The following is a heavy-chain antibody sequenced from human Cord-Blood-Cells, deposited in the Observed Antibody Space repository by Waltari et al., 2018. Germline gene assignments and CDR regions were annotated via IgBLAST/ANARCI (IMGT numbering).Heavy chain of an antibody. CDR2: IYTSGST. V-gene: IGHV4-61*09. Sequence: QVQLQESGPGLVKPSQTLSLTCTVSGGSISSGSYYWSWIRQPAGKGLEWIGYIYTSGSTNYNPSLKSRVTISVDTSKNQFSLKLSSVTAADTAVYYSARPTSSSSWYFDLWGRGTLVTVSS. CDR1: GGSISSGSYY. J-gene: IGHJ2*01. CDR3: ARPTSSSSWYFDL. D-gene: IGHD6-6*01.